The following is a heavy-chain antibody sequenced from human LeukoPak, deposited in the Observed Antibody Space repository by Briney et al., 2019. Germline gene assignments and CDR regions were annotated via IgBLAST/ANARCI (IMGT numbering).Heavy chain of an antibody. J-gene: IGHJ4*02. Sequence: GASVKVSCKASGYTFTSYGISWVRQAPGQGLEWMGGIIPIFGTANYAQKFQGRVTITADESTSTAYMELSSLRSEDTAVYYCATELGYCSSTSCYTYNFDYWGRGTLVTVSS. V-gene: IGHV1-69*13. D-gene: IGHD2-2*02. CDR3: ATELGYCSSTSCYTYNFDY. CDR1: GYTFTSYG. CDR2: IIPIFGTA.